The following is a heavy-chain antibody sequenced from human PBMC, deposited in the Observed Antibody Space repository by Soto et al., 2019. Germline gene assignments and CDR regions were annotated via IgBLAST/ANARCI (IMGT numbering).Heavy chain of an antibody. J-gene: IGHJ4*02. Sequence: QVQLVESGGGVVQPGRSLRLSCAASGFTFSSYAMHWVRQAPGKGLEWVAVISYDGSNKYYADSVKGRFTISRDNSKNTLYLQMTSLRAEDTAVYYCARADAYYYDSSGYYYFDYWGQGTLVTVSS. CDR3: ARADAYYYDSSGYYYFDY. CDR2: ISYDGSNK. CDR1: GFTFSSYA. V-gene: IGHV3-30-3*01. D-gene: IGHD3-22*01.